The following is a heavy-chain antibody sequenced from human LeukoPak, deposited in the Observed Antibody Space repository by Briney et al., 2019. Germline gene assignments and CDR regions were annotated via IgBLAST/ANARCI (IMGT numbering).Heavy chain of an antibody. V-gene: IGHV1-18*04. D-gene: IGHD2-15*01. CDR1: GYTFTSYG. CDR2: ISAYNGNT. Sequence: ASVKVSCKAPGYTFTSYGISWVRQAPGQGLEWMGWISAYNGNTNYAQKLQGRVTMTTDTSTSTAYMELRSLRSDDTAVYYCARDLGYCSGGSCYSFSYWGQGTLVTVSS. CDR3: ARDLGYCSGGSCYSFSY. J-gene: IGHJ4*02.